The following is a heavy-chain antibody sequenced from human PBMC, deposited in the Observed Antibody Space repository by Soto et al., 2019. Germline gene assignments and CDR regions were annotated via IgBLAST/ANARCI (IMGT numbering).Heavy chain of an antibody. CDR3: ARMSYFYDKWYFDL. CDR1: GGSISSGDYY. J-gene: IGHJ2*01. D-gene: IGHD3-22*01. Sequence: SETLSLTCTVSGGSISSGDYYWSWIRQPPGKGLEWIGYIYYSGSTYYNPSLKSRISMSIDKSQNQFTLKLNSVTAADTATYYCARMSYFYDKWYFDLWARGTLVPVSS. CDR2: IYYSGST. V-gene: IGHV4-30-4*01.